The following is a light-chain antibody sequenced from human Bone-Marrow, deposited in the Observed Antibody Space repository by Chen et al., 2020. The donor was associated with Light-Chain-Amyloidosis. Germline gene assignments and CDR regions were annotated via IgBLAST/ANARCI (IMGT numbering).Light chain of an antibody. CDR2: WAS. J-gene: IGKJ3*01. Sequence: DIVMTQSPDSLAVSLGERATINCKSSQCVLFSSNNKNYLAWYQQKPGQPPKLLIYWASTRESGVPDRFSGSWSGTDFTLTISSLQAEDVAVYYCQQYYSTPVTFGPGTKVDIK. CDR1: QCVLFSSNNKNY. CDR3: QQYYSTPVT. V-gene: IGKV4-1*01.